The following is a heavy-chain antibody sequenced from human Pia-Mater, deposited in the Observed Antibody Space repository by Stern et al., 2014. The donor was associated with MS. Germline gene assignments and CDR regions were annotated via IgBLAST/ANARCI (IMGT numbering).Heavy chain of an antibody. D-gene: IGHD6-19*01. Sequence: VQLEESGGGVVQPGRSLRLSCAASGFTFSSYGMHWVRQAPGKGLEGVAVIWYDGSNKYYADSVKGRFTISRDNSKNTLYLQMNSLRAEDTAVYYCARENQRWLEPLYYFDYWGQGTLVTVSS. V-gene: IGHV3-33*01. CDR2: IWYDGSNK. CDR1: GFTFSSYG. J-gene: IGHJ4*02. CDR3: ARENQRWLEPLYYFDY.